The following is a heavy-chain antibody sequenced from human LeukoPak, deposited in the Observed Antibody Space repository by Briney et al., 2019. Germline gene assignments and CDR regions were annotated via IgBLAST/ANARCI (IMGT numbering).Heavy chain of an antibody. CDR3: ARDHGGGDFDY. CDR2: IYSGGST. J-gene: IGHJ4*02. D-gene: IGHD3-16*01. CDR1: GFTFSSYA. Sequence: GGSLRLSCAASGFTFSSYAMSWVRQAPGKGLEWVSVIYSGGSTYYADSVKGRFTISRDNSKNTLYLQMNSLRAEDTAVYYCARDHGGGDFDYWGQGTLVTVSS. V-gene: IGHV3-66*02.